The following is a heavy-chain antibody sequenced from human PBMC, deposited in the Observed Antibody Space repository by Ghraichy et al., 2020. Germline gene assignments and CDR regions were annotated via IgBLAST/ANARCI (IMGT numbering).Heavy chain of an antibody. CDR1: GGSTSSYY. V-gene: IGHV4-59*08. Sequence: SETLSLTCTVSGGSTSSYYWSWIRQPPGKGLEWIGYIYYSGSTNYNPSLKSRVTISVDTSKNQFSLKLSSVTAADTAVYYCARQGSDSSGYYYVYNWFDPWGQGTLVTVSS. D-gene: IGHD3-22*01. CDR3: ARQGSDSSGYYYVYNWFDP. J-gene: IGHJ5*02. CDR2: IYYSGST.